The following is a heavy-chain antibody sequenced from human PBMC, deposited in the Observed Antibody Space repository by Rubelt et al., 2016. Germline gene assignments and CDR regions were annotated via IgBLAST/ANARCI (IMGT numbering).Heavy chain of an antibody. Sequence: GSLRLSCAASGFTLSSYWMHWVRQAPGKGLVWVSRINSDGSITSYADSVKGRFTISRDNAKNSLYLQMNSLRAEDTAVYYCARVTGGYSGMDVWGQGTAVTVSS. CDR2: INSDGSIT. J-gene: IGHJ6*02. CDR3: ARVTGGYSGMDV. V-gene: IGHV3-74*01. CDR1: GFTLSSYW. D-gene: IGHD1-14*01.